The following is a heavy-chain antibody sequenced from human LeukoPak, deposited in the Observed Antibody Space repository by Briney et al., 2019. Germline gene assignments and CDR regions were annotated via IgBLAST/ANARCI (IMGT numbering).Heavy chain of an antibody. Sequence: ASVKVSCKASGYSFTTYYMHWVRQAPGQGLEWMGIIKPSGGSTSYAQEFQDRVTMTRDTSTSTVYMELSSLRSEDTAVYYCARVHDSDWYFDYWGQGTLVTVSS. CDR2: IKPSGGST. J-gene: IGHJ4*02. CDR3: ARVHDSDWYFDY. CDR1: GYSFTTYY. V-gene: IGHV1-46*01. D-gene: IGHD6-19*01.